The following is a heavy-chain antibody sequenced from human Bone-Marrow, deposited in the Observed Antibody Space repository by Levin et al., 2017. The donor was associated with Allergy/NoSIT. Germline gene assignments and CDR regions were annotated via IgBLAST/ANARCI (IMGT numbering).Heavy chain of an antibody. V-gene: IGHV4-61*01. CDR3: ARGAGQVTAIPDDWYFDL. Sequence: KSSETLSLTCTVSGGSVSSGSYYWSWIRQPPGKGLEWIGYIYYSGSTNYNPSLKSRVTISVDTSKNQFSLKLSSVTAADTAVYYCARGAGQVTAIPDDWYFDLWGRGTLVTVSS. CDR2: IYYSGST. D-gene: IGHD2-21*02. CDR1: GGSVSSGSYY. J-gene: IGHJ2*01.